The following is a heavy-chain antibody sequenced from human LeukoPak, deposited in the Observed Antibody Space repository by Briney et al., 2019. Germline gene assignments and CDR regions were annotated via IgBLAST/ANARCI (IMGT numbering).Heavy chain of an antibody. CDR2: VSPSGST. Sequence: SETLSLTCTVSGGAITSGSYFWSWIRQPAGRGLEWIGRVSPSGSTNYNPSLRSRATISIDTSKNQFSLKLSSVTAAHKTVHYCAIYSYYDSSGSKDAFDICGEGTMVTVSS. J-gene: IGHJ3*02. V-gene: IGHV4-61*02. D-gene: IGHD3-22*01. CDR3: AIYSYYDSSGSKDAFDI. CDR1: GGAITSGSYF.